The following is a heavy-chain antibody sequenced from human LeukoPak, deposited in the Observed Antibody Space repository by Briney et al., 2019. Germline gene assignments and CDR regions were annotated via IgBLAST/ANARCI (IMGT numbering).Heavy chain of an antibody. CDR1: GGSISSYY. CDR3: ARGQLLLWFGEYHDAFDI. CDR2: IYTSGST. Sequence: TSETLSLTCTVSGGSISSYYWSWIRQPAGKGLEWIGRIYTSGSTNYNPSLKSRVTMSVDTSKNQFSLKLSSVTAADTAVYYCARGQLLLWFGEYHDAFDIWGQGTMVTVSS. V-gene: IGHV4-4*07. D-gene: IGHD3-10*01. J-gene: IGHJ3*02.